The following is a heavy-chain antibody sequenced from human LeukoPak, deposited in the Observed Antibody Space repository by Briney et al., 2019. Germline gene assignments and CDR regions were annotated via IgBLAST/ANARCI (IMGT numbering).Heavy chain of an antibody. D-gene: IGHD2-2*01. CDR3: ARMSSLYWFFDI. CDR1: GDSISSGNY. Sequence: PSETLSLTCTVSGDSISSGNYWGYIRQSPGKGLEWIGSLYRSGNTYYNSSLKSRVIMSVDTSKNQFSLRLRSVTAADTAIYFCARMSSLYWFFDIWGRGALVTVSS. J-gene: IGHJ2*01. V-gene: IGHV4-38-2*02. CDR2: LYRSGNT.